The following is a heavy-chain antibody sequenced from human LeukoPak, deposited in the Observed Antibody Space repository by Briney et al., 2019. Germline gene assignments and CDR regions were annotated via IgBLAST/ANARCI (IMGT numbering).Heavy chain of an antibody. CDR1: GFTFSFYS. D-gene: IGHD1-26*01. CDR3: GRDLGGRGGA. V-gene: IGHV3-21*01. CDR2: ISSSNGSI. Sequence: PGGSLRLSCAASGFTFSFYSMNWVRQAPGKGLEWLSSISGSSVPSISSSNGSIYYADSVKGRFTISRDNAKDTLYLQMNSLRPEDTAVYYCGRDLGGRGGAWGQGTLVTVSS. J-gene: IGHJ5*02.